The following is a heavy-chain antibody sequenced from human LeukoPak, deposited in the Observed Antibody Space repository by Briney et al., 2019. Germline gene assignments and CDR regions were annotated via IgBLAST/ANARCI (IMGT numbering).Heavy chain of an antibody. V-gene: IGHV4-59*08. CDR3: ARQGELAIDY. J-gene: IGHJ4*02. CDR1: GGSITNYY. Sequence: PSETLSLTCSVSGGSITNYYWSWIRQSPGKGLEWIGFIYNTGRTNYNPSLQSRVTISIDTSKNQSSLKLSSVTASDTAVYFCARQGELAIDYWGQGTLVTVSS. D-gene: IGHD1-26*01. CDR2: IYNTGRT.